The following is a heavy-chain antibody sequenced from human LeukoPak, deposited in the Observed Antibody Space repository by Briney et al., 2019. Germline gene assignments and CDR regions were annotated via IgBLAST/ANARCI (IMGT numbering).Heavy chain of an antibody. CDR1: GFTFSSYA. J-gene: IGHJ4*02. CDR2: ISGSGGST. V-gene: IGHV3-23*01. D-gene: IGHD6-13*01. Sequence: HPGGSLRLSCAASGFTFSSYAMSWVRQAPGKGLEWVSAISGSGGSTYYADSVKGRFTISRDNSKNTLYLQMNSLRAEDTAVYYCAKVITRRGLVVAAAGSIDYWGQGTLVIVSS. CDR3: AKVITRRGLVVAAAGSIDY.